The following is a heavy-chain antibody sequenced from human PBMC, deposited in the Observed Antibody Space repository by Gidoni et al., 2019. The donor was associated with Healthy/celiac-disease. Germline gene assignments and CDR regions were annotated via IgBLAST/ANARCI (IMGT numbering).Heavy chain of an antibody. CDR1: IFTFSPSC. V-gene: IGHV3-7*05. D-gene: IGHD3-3*01. Sequence: EVQLVDSLGGLVQPGGSLSLSCAASIFTFSPSCMTWVRQAPGKGLEWVANIKQDGGEKYYEDAVKGRFTISRDNAKNSLYLQMNSLRAEDTAVYYGARAGEQHDDFWSGYPGPFDYWGQGTLVTVSS. J-gene: IGHJ4*02. CDR2: IKQDGGEK. CDR3: ARAGEQHDDFWSGYPGPFDY.